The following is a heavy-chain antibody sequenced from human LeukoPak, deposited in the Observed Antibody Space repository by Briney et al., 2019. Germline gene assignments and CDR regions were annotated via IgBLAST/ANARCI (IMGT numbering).Heavy chain of an antibody. CDR3: ARDHYYDSSGYYRPFDY. D-gene: IGHD3-22*01. Sequence: ASVEVSCKASGYTFTGYYMHWVRQAPGQGLEWMGWINPNSGGTNYAQKFQGRVTMTRDTSISTAYMELSRLRSDDTAVYYCARDHYYDSSGYYRPFDYWGQGTLVTVSS. J-gene: IGHJ4*02. V-gene: IGHV1-2*02. CDR1: GYTFTGYY. CDR2: INPNSGGT.